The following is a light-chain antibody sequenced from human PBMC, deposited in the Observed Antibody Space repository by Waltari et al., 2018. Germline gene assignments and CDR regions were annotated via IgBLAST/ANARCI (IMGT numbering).Light chain of an antibody. CDR3: QSFDSSHVV. Sequence: FMLTQPHSVSESPGKTVTISCTRSSGNIATNSVQWYQQRPGSAPTKVIYEDNQRPSGVPYRFSGSIDSSSNSASLIISGLKAEDEADYYCQSFDSSHVVFGGGTKLTVL. CDR1: SGNIATNS. CDR2: EDN. J-gene: IGLJ2*01. V-gene: IGLV6-57*03.